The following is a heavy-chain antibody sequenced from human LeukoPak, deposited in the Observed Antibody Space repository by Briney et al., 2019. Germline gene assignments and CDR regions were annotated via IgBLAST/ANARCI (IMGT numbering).Heavy chain of an antibody. D-gene: IGHD6-6*01. CDR1: GGSFSGYY. V-gene: IGHV4-34*01. CDR3: ARGRIAARPRALYYYYYYMDV. CDR2: INHSGSI. Sequence: SETLSLTCAVYGGSFSGYYWSWIRQPPGKGLEWIGEINHSGSINYNPSLKSRVTISVDTSKNQFSLKLSSVTAADTAVYYCARGRIAARPRALYYYYYYMDVWGKGTTVTVSS. J-gene: IGHJ6*03.